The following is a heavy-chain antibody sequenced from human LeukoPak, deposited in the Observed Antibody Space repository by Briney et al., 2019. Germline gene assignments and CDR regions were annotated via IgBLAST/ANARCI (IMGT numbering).Heavy chain of an antibody. CDR1: GFTVGSNY. CDR2: IYSGGST. V-gene: IGHV3-53*01. D-gene: IGHD3-9*01. CDR3: ARDTRYFDWLLTSYGMDV. J-gene: IGHJ6*02. Sequence: GGSLRLSCAASGFTVGSNYMSWVRQAPGKGLEWVSVIYSGGSTYYADSVKGRFTISRDNSKNTLYLQMNSLRAEDTAVYYCARDTRYFDWLLTSYGMDVWGQGTTVTVSS.